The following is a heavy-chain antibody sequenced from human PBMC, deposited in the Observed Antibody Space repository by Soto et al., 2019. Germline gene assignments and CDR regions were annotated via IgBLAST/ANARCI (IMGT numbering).Heavy chain of an antibody. CDR1: GFTLRNYE. V-gene: IGHV3-48*03. D-gene: IGHD2-21*02. Sequence: VGSLRLSCAASGFTLRNYEMNWVRQAPGKGLEWISKISGSNNNIYYADSVRGRFTISRDNARNSLYLQMNSLRAEDTAIYYCASERLCGADCYFFDKWGQGTQVTVSS. CDR3: ASERLCGADCYFFDK. J-gene: IGHJ4*02. CDR2: ISGSNNNI.